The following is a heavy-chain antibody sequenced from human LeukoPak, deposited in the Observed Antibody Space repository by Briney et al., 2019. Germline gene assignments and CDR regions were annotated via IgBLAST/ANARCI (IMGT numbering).Heavy chain of an antibody. CDR2: INHSGST. Sequence: PSETLPLTCAVYGASFSGYYWSWIRQPPGKGLEWIGEINHSGSTNYNPSLKSRVTISVDTSKNHFSLKLSSVTAADTAVYYCARGPRITMMVVVSVYFDPWGQGTLVTVSS. D-gene: IGHD3-22*01. J-gene: IGHJ5*02. CDR3: ARGPRITMMVVVSVYFDP. V-gene: IGHV4-34*01. CDR1: GASFSGYY.